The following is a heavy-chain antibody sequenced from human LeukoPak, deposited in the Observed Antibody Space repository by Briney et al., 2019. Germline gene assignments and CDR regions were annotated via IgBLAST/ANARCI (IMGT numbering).Heavy chain of an antibody. J-gene: IGHJ4*02. CDR1: GGSISSSSYY. V-gene: IGHV4-39*01. CDR3: ARLPAYCSTTSCSFDS. Sequence: SETLSLTCTVSGGSISSSSYYWGWIRRPPGKGLEWIGNIYYSGSTYYNPSLKSRVTISVDTSKNQFSLKLTSVTAADTAVYYCARLPAYCSTTSCSFDSWGQGTLVAVSS. D-gene: IGHD2-2*01. CDR2: IYYSGST.